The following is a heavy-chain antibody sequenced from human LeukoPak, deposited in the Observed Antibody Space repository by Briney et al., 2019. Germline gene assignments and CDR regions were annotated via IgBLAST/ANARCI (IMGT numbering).Heavy chain of an antibody. V-gene: IGHV3-7*01. J-gene: IGHJ5*02. D-gene: IGHD2-8*02. CDR2: IEQEGSGE. Sequence: GGSLRLSCAASGFTFSSYAMSWVRQAPGKGLEWVAKIEQEGSGEEYVDSVKGRFTISRDNAKNSLYLQMNSLRVEDTGVYFCAREYWYRFDPRGQGILVTVSS. CDR1: GFTFSSYA. CDR3: AREYWYRFDP.